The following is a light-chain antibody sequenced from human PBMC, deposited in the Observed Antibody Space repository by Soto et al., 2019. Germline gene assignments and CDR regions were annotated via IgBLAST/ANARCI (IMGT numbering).Light chain of an antibody. CDR2: RNN. CDR1: SSNIGSNY. V-gene: IGLV1-47*01. J-gene: IGLJ2*01. Sequence: QSVLTQPPSASGTPGQRVTISCSGSSSNIGSNYVYWYQQLPGTAPKLPIYRNNQRPSGVPDRFSGSKSGTSASLAISGLRSEDEADYYCAAWDDSLVFGGGTKVTVL. CDR3: AAWDDSLV.